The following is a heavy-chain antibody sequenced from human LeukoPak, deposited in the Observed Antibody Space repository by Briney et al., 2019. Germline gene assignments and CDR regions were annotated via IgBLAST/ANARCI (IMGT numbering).Heavy chain of an antibody. V-gene: IGHV4-30-4*01. CDR2: IYYSGST. Sequence: SETLSLTCTVSGGSISSGDYYWSWIRQPPGKGLEWIGYIYYSGSTYYNPSLKSRVTISVDTSKNQFSLKLSSVTAADTAVYYCARVDPVDIVATTWGQGTLVTVSS. D-gene: IGHD5-12*01. CDR1: GGSISSGDYY. CDR3: ARVDPVDIVATT. J-gene: IGHJ5*02.